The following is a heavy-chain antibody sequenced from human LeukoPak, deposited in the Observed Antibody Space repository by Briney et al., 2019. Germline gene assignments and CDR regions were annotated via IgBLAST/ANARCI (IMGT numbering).Heavy chain of an antibody. J-gene: IGHJ3*02. V-gene: IGHV3-48*01. Sequence: GSLLPSCAASGFTFTMFGINWVRPAPGKGLGWVSYIDARSGIVYYADSVQGRFTISRDDDKDSVFMQINSLRVDDTAVYYCARTYDCGRGPPGDAFDNWGQGTLVTVPS. CDR3: ARTYDCGRGPPGDAFDN. CDR1: GFTFTMFG. CDR2: IDARSGIV. D-gene: IGHD3-3*01.